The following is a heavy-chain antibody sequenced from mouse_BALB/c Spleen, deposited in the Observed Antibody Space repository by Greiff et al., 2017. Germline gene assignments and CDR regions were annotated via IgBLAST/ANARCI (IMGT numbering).Heavy chain of an antibody. J-gene: IGHJ4*01. V-gene: IGHV7-3*02. Sequence: EVMLVESGGGLVQPGGSLRLSCATSGFTFTDYYMSWVRQPPGKALEWLGFIRNKANGYTTEYSASVKGRFTISRDNSQSILYLQMNTLRAEDSATYYCARAYYYFYAMDYWGQGTSVTVSS. CDR2: IRNKANGYTT. CDR1: GFTFTDYY. D-gene: IGHD1-1*01. CDR3: ARAYYYFYAMDY.